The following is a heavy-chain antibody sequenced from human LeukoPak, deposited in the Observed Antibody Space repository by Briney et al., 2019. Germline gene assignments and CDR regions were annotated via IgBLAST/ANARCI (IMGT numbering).Heavy chain of an antibody. V-gene: IGHV4-4*02. CDR1: GGSISSRNW. CDR3: ARDYLAQAVAVYYFDY. D-gene: IGHD6-19*01. J-gene: IGHJ4*02. Sequence: PSETLSLTCAVSGGSISSRNWWSWVRQPPGKGLEWIGEIYHSGSTNYNPSLKSRVTISVDKSKNQFSLKLSSVTAADTAVYYCARDYLAQAVAVYYFDYWGQGTLVTVSS. CDR2: IYHSGST.